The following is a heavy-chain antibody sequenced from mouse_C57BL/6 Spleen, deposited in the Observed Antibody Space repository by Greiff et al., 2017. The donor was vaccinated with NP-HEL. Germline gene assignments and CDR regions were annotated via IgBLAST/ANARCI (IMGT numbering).Heavy chain of an antibody. D-gene: IGHD2-2*01. V-gene: IGHV1-64*01. CDR1: GYTFTSYW. CDR3: AGGLYDGDDGGDYYAMDY. CDR2: IHPNSGST. J-gene: IGHJ4*01. Sequence: QVQLQQPGAELVKPGASVKLSCKASGYTFTSYWMHWVKQRPGQGLEWIGMIHPNSGSTNYNEKFKSKATLTVDKSSSTAYMQLSSLTSEDSAVYYCAGGLYDGDDGGDYYAMDYWGQGTSVTVSS.